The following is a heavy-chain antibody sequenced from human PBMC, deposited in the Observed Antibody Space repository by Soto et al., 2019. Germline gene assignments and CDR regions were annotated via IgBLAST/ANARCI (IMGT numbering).Heavy chain of an antibody. J-gene: IGHJ4*02. CDR3: AREERGTTSPFDY. D-gene: IGHD1-1*01. CDR2: ISYDGSNK. CDR1: GFTFSSYA. Sequence: QVQLVESGGGVVQPGRSLRLSCAASGFTFSSYAMHWVRQAPGKGLEWVAVISYDGSNKYYADSVKGRFTISRDNSKNTLYLQMNSLSAEDTAVYYCAREERGTTSPFDYWGQGTLVTVSS. V-gene: IGHV3-30-3*01.